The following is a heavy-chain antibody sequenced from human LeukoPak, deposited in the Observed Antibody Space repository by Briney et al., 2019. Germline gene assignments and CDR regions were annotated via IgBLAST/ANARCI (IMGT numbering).Heavy chain of an antibody. CDR2: IYASGTT. D-gene: IGHD5-12*01. Sequence: SETLSLTCTVSGGSVNNYYWSWVRQPAGKGLEWIGRIYASGTTRYNPSLQSRVTMSVDMSKNQFSLKLTSVTAAGTAVYFCARGLAAAYDYNWLDPWGQGILVTVSS. CDR1: GGSVNNYY. J-gene: IGHJ5*02. V-gene: IGHV4-4*07. CDR3: ARGLAAAYDYNWLDP.